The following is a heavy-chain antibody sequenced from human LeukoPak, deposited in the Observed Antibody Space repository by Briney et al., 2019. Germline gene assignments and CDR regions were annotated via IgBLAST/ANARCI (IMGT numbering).Heavy chain of an antibody. CDR1: GFTFSNFA. J-gene: IGHJ4*02. D-gene: IGHD5-18*01. V-gene: IGHV3-23*01. Sequence: GGSLRLSCAVSGFTFSNFAMSWVRQPPGKGLEWVSAISGSGVSAYYRDSVKGRLTISRDNSKNTLLLQMNSLTAEDTAVYYCAKSRQDTAMINYYFDYWGQGTLVTVSS. CDR2: ISGSGVSA. CDR3: AKSRQDTAMINYYFDY.